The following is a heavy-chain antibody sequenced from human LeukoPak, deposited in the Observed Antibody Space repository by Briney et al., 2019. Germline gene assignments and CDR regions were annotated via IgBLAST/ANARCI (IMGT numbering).Heavy chain of an antibody. CDR3: ARRGYYDSSGYDY. Sequence: GGSLRLSCAASGFTFSSYSMNWVRQAPGKGLEWVSSISGSSSYIYYADSVKGRFTISRDNAKNSLYLQINSLRAEDTAIYYCARRGYYDSSGYDYWGQGTLVTVSS. CDR1: GFTFSSYS. CDR2: ISGSSSYI. J-gene: IGHJ4*02. V-gene: IGHV3-21*01. D-gene: IGHD3-22*01.